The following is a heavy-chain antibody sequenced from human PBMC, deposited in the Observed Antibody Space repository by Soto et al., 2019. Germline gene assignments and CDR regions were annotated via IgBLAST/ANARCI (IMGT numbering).Heavy chain of an antibody. D-gene: IGHD6-6*01. J-gene: IGHJ6*02. V-gene: IGHV1-18*01. CDR2: ISSYNGNT. Sequence: ASVKVSCKASGYTFITYGISWVRQAPGQGLEWMGWISSYNGNTNYAQKLQGRVTMTTDTSTTTAYMELRSLRSDHTAVYYCARDRPTSSIRARDYYYAMDDWGQGTTVTV. CDR3: ARDRPTSSIRARDYYYAMDD. CDR1: GYTFITYG.